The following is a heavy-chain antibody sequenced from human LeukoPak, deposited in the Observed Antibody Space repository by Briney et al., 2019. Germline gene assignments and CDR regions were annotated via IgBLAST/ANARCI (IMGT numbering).Heavy chain of an antibody. CDR2: ISGSGGST. V-gene: IGHV3-23*01. CDR1: GFTFSSYA. D-gene: IGHD1-20*01. Sequence: GGSLRLSCAASGFTFSSYAMSWVRQAPGKGLEWVSAISGSGGSTYYADSVKGRFTISRDNAKNSLYLQMNSLRAEDTAVYYCARDPRAVTGTTGYWGQGTLVTVSS. J-gene: IGHJ4*02. CDR3: ARDPRAVTGTTGY.